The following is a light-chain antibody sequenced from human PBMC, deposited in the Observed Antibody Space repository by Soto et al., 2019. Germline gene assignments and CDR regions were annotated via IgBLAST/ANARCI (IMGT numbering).Light chain of an antibody. CDR3: SSFTSKSTLI. CDR2: EVT. CDR1: SSDVGDNY. Sequence: QSALAQPPSASGSPGQSVTISCTGTSSDVGDNYVSWYQQHLGKAPKLIIYEVTLRPSGVPDRFSGSKSGNTASLTVSGLQADDEADYYCSSFTSKSTLIFGGGTKLTVL. V-gene: IGLV2-8*01. J-gene: IGLJ2*01.